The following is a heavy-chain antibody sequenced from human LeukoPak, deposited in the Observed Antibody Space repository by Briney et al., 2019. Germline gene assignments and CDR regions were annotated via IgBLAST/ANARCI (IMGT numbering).Heavy chain of an antibody. J-gene: IGHJ4*02. D-gene: IGHD3-16*01. V-gene: IGHV4-4*07. CDR1: GDSISSNY. CDR3: ARESGGSRPLDH. CDR2: MYTSGST. Sequence: SETLSLTCTVSGDSISSNYWTWIRQPAGKGLEWIGRMYTSGSTNYKPSLKSRVTMSVDTSKNQFSLKLSSVTAADTAVHYCARESGGSRPLDHWGQGTPVTVSS.